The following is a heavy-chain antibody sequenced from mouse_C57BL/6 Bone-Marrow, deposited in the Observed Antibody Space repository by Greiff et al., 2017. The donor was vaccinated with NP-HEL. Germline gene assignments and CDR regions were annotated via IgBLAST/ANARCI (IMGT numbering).Heavy chain of an antibody. Sequence: QVQLQQPGAELVKPGASVKMSCKASGYTFTSYWITWVKQRPGQGLEWIGDIYPGSGSTTYNEKFKSKATLTVDTSSSTAYMQLSSLTSEDSAVYYCARWEIYYYAMDYWGQGTSVTVSS. CDR1: GYTFTSYW. D-gene: IGHD4-1*01. V-gene: IGHV1-55*01. J-gene: IGHJ4*01. CDR3: ARWEIYYYAMDY. CDR2: IYPGSGST.